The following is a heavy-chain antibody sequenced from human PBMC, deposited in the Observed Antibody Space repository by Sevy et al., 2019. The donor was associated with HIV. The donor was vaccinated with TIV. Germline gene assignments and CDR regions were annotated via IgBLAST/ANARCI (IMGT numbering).Heavy chain of an antibody. J-gene: IGHJ4*02. Sequence: GGSLRLSCTASGFLFSSYEMNWVRQAPGKGLEWVSYITSSDRDKYYSYSEKGRFTITRDNAKNSLFLQMNRLRAEDTAVYYCARDLPPSATTVPHFDYWGQGTLVTVSS. CDR1: GFLFSSYE. D-gene: IGHD4-17*01. CDR2: ITSSDRDK. CDR3: ARDLPPSATTVPHFDY. V-gene: IGHV3-48*03.